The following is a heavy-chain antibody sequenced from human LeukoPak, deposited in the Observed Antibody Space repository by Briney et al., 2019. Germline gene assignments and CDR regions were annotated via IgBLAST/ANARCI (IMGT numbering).Heavy chain of an antibody. Sequence: SVKVSCKASGDTFNNYNVNWVRQAPGQGLEWMGGIAPIFGTANYAQKFQGRVTITAAESTSTAYLELRSLTSEDTAVYFCATERWLQYWGQGTMVTVSS. V-gene: IGHV1-69*13. J-gene: IGHJ3*01. CDR3: ATERWLQY. D-gene: IGHD5-24*01. CDR2: IAPIFGTA. CDR1: GDTFNNYN.